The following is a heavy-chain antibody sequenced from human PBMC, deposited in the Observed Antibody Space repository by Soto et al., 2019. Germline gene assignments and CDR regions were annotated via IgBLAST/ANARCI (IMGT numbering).Heavy chain of an antibody. CDR3: ASDNHGLLAY. D-gene: IGHD2-8*01. V-gene: IGHV1-2*02. CDR1: GYTFTDLY. CDR2: IDPNSGDS. J-gene: IGHJ4*02. Sequence: GASVKVSCKPSGYTFTDLYIHWVRQAPGLGLEWMGWIDPNSGDSRKTQKFQGSLTMTRDTSTSTVYMELSSLRFDDTAVYYCASDNHGLLAYWGQGTLVTVSS.